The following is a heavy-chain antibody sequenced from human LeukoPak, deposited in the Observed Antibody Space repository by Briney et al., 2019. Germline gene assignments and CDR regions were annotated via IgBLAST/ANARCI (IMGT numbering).Heavy chain of an antibody. Sequence: PGGSLRLSCAASGFTFSSYGMHWVRQAPGKGLEWVAVISYDGSNKYYADSVKGRFTISRDNPKNTLYLQMNSLRAEDTAVYYCAKDQGIAAAVRFDYWGQGTLVTVSS. CDR1: GFTFSSYG. V-gene: IGHV3-30*18. CDR2: ISYDGSNK. D-gene: IGHD6-13*01. J-gene: IGHJ4*02. CDR3: AKDQGIAAAVRFDY.